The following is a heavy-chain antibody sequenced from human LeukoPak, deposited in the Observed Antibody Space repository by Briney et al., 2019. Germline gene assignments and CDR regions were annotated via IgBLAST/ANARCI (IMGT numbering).Heavy chain of an antibody. CDR2: ISYDGSSK. V-gene: IGHV3-30*04. CDR1: GFTFSTYA. CDR3: ARARSSYGYGDAFDI. D-gene: IGHD5-18*01. Sequence: TGGSLRLSCAASGFTFSTYAMHWVRQAPGKGLEWVAVISYDGSSKYYADSVKGRFTISRDNSKNTLYLQMNSPRAEDTAVYYCARARSSYGYGDAFDIWGQGTMVTVSS. J-gene: IGHJ3*02.